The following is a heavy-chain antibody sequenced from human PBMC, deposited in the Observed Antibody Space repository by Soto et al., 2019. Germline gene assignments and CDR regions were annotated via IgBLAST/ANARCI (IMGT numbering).Heavy chain of an antibody. CDR3: ATASGSSSRFDP. CDR1: GYTFTSYG. D-gene: IGHD1-26*01. J-gene: IGHJ5*02. Sequence: QVQLVQSGAEVKKPGASVKVSCKASGYTFTSYGISWVRQAPGQGLEWMGWISAYNGNTNYAQKLQGRVTMTTDITTGTAYMELRSLGSGDTAMYYCATASGSSSRFDPWGQGTLVTVSS. V-gene: IGHV1-18*01. CDR2: ISAYNGNT.